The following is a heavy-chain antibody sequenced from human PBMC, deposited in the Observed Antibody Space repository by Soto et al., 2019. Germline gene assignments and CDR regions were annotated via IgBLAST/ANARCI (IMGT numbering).Heavy chain of an antibody. CDR2: INQDGSEK. CDR3: ARGHYGMED. Sequence: EVHPVESGGGLVQPGGSLRLSCAVSGLTLSRYWMSWVRQAPGKGLEWVANINQDGSEKNYLDSVKGRFTVSRDNAKNSLYLQMNGLRVEDTAVYFCARGHYGMEDWGQGTTVTVSS. J-gene: IGHJ6*02. CDR1: GLTLSRYW. V-gene: IGHV3-7*05.